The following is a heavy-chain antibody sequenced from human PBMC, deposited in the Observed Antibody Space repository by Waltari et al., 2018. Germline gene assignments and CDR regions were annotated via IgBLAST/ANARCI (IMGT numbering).Heavy chain of an antibody. D-gene: IGHD1-7*01. CDR1: GFTFSSYG. CDR2: IRYDGSNK. CDR3: AKDRWNYDY. Sequence: QVQLVESGGGVVQPGGSLRLSCAASGFTFSSYGMHWVRQAPGKGLEWVAFIRYDGSNKYYADSVKGRFTISRDNSKNTLYLQMNSLRAEDTAVYYCAKDRWNYDYWGQGTLVTVSS. J-gene: IGHJ4*02. V-gene: IGHV3-30*02.